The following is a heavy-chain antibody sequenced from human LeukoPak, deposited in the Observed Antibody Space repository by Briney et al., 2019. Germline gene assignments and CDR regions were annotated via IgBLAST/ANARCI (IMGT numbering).Heavy chain of an antibody. D-gene: IGHD3-3*01. CDR3: ARDVVDFWSGYSHYFDY. CDR2: ISSSSSYI. Sequence: GGSLRLSCAASGFTFSSYSMNWVRQVPGKGLEWVSSISSSSSYIYYADSVKGRFTISRDNAKNSLYLQMNSLRAEDTAVYYCARDVVDFWSGYSHYFDYWGQGTLVTVSS. CDR1: GFTFSSYS. V-gene: IGHV3-21*04. J-gene: IGHJ4*02.